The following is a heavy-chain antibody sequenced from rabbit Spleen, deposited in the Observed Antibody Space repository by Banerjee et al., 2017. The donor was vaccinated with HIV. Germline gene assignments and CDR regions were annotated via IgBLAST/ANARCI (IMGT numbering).Heavy chain of an antibody. J-gene: IGHJ4*01. CDR3: ARDGYSRGWGIILYYFNL. D-gene: IGHD4-1*01. V-gene: IGHV1S45*01. Sequence: QEQLEESGGDLVKPGASLTLTCTASGFSFSNNYVMCWVRQAPGKGLEWIACISAGSSGSTYYASWAKGRFTISKTSSTTVTLQMTSLTAADTAAYFCARDGYSRGWGIILYYFNLWGQGTLVTVS. CDR2: ISAGSSGST. CDR1: GFSFSNNYV.